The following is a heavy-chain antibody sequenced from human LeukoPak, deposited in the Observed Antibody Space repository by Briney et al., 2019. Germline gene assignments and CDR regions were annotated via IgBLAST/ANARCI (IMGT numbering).Heavy chain of an antibody. V-gene: IGHV6-1*01. J-gene: IGHJ6*02. Sequence: SQTLSLTCAISGDSVSSNSAAWNWMRQSPSIGLESLGRTYYRSKWYKDYAVSVKSRITINPDTSKNQFSLQLNSVTPEDTAVYYCARGVPMVRGVIIKNYYYYGMDVWGQGTTVTVSS. CDR2: TYYRSKWYK. D-gene: IGHD3-10*01. CDR3: ARGVPMVRGVIIKNYYYYGMDV. CDR1: GDSVSSNSAA.